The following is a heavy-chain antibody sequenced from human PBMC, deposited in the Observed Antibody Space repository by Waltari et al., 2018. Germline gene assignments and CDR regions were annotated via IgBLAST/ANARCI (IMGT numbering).Heavy chain of an antibody. Sequence: EVQLVESGGGLVKPGGSLRLSCAASGFTFSNAWMSWVRPAPGKGLEWVGRIKSKTDGGTTDNAATVKGRFTISRDDSKNTRYLQMNSLKTEDTAVYDCTTDWYYDYGWGSYRPDYWGQGTLVTVSS. CDR3: TTDWYYDYGWGSYRPDY. V-gene: IGHV3-15*01. CDR1: GFTFSNAW. D-gene: IGHD3-16*02. J-gene: IGHJ4*02. CDR2: IKSKTDGGTT.